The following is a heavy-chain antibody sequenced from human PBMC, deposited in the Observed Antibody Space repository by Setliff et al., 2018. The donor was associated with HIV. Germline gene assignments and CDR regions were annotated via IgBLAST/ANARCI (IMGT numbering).Heavy chain of an antibody. D-gene: IGHD5-12*01. CDR1: GGSFSGYY. CDR3: ARQGGYSGYGFYYYYYYMDV. V-gene: IGHV4-34*01. Sequence: SETLSLTCAVYGGSFSGYYWSWIRQPPGKGLEWTGEINHSGSTNYNPSLKSRVTISVDTSKNQFSLKLSSVTAADTAVYYCARQGGYSGYGFYYYYYYMDVWGKGATVTVSS. CDR2: INHSGST. J-gene: IGHJ6*03.